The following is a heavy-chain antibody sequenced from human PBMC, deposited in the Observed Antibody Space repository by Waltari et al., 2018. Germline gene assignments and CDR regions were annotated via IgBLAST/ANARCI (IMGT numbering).Heavy chain of an antibody. V-gene: IGHV3-21*01. Sequence: EVQLVESGGGLVKPGGSLRLSCAASGFTFSSYNMHWVRQAPGKVLGWVSSISTGNRYIYYADSVKGRFTIARDNAKNSLYLQMDSLRAEDTAVYYCAKPTYNDYADFDYWGQGTRVTVSS. CDR3: AKPTYNDYADFDY. J-gene: IGHJ4*02. CDR1: GFTFSSYN. D-gene: IGHD4-17*01. CDR2: ISTGNRYI.